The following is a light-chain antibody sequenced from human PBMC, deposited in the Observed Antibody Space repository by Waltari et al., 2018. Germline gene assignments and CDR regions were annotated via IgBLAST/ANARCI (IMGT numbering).Light chain of an antibody. Sequence: QTVVTQEPSFSVSPGGTVTLTCGLSSGSVPSSSYPSWYQQTPGQAPRTLIYNTNTRSSGVPDRFSASILGNKAALTITGAQADDESDYYCVLYMGSGIWVFGGGTKLTVL. V-gene: IGLV8-61*01. J-gene: IGLJ3*02. CDR1: SGSVPSSSY. CDR2: NTN. CDR3: VLYMGSGIWV.